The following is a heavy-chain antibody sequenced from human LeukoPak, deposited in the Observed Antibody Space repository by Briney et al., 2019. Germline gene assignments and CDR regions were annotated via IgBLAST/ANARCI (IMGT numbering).Heavy chain of an antibody. V-gene: IGHV3-21*04. CDR1: GFTFSSYA. CDR2: ISSSGDSFK. D-gene: IGHD3-3*01. Sequence: GGSLRLSCSASGFTFSSYAMHWVRQAPGKGLEWVSTISSSGDSFKYYADSVKGRSTVSRDNAQNSLYLQMDSLRAEDTAVYYCARGTYWSPLDFDYWGQGTLVTVSS. CDR3: ARGTYWSPLDFDY. J-gene: IGHJ4*02.